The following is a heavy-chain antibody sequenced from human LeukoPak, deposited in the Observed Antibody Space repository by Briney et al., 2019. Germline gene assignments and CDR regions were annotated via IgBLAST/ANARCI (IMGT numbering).Heavy chain of an antibody. V-gene: IGHV3-21*01. J-gene: IGHJ4*02. CDR1: GFTFNSFS. CDR3: ARVVGESIAVAGNDY. CDR2: ISHSSISI. D-gene: IGHD6-19*01. Sequence: GGSLRLSCAASGFTFNSFSMNWVRQAPGKGLEWVSFISHSSISIYYADSVKGRFTISRDNAKNSLYLQMNSLRAEDTAVYYCARVVGESIAVAGNDYWGQGTLVTVSS.